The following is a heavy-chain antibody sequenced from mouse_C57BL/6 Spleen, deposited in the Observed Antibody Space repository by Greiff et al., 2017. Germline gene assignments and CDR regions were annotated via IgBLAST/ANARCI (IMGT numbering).Heavy chain of an antibody. J-gene: IGHJ3*01. Sequence: QVQLQQSGAELMKPGASVKLSCKATGYTFTGYWIEWVKQRPGHGLEWIGEILPGSGSTNYNEKFKGKATFTADTSSNTAYMQLSSLTTEDSAIYCCARGFTTVVATEVWFAYWGQGTLVTVSA. CDR1: GYTFTGYW. CDR3: ARGFTTVVATEVWFAY. V-gene: IGHV1-9*01. D-gene: IGHD1-1*01. CDR2: ILPGSGST.